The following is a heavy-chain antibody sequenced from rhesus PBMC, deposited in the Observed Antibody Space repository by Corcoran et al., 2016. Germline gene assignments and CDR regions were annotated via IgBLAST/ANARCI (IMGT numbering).Heavy chain of an antibody. CDR3: AREEGAIAGLAFDF. D-gene: IGHD6-25*01. CDR2: INGKSGAT. Sequence: QVQLQESGPGLVKPSETLSLTCTVSGASISSNWWSWIRQPPGKGLEGIGDINGKSGATNYTPALRIRVTISKDASKNQFSLKLSSVTAADTAVYYCAREEGAIAGLAFDFWGQGLRVTVSS. CDR1: GASISSNW. J-gene: IGHJ3*01. V-gene: IGHV4-80*01.